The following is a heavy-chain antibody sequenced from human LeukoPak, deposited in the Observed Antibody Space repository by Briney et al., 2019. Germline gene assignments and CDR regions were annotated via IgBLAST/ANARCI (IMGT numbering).Heavy chain of an antibody. J-gene: IGHJ4*02. CDR2: IKQDGSEK. V-gene: IGHV3-7*01. D-gene: IGHD5-18*01. CDR3: ARDGSGYSYGPLGY. Sequence: GGSLRLSCAASGFTFSSYWMSWVRQAPGKGLEWLANIKQDGSEKYYVDSVKGRFTISRDNAKNSLYLQMNSLRAEDTAVYYCARDGSGYSYGPLGYWGQGTLVTVSS. CDR1: GFTFSSYW.